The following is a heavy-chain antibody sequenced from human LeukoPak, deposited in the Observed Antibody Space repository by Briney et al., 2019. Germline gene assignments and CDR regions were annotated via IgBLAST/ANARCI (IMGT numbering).Heavy chain of an antibody. CDR1: GFTFDDYA. D-gene: IGHD3-10*01. J-gene: IGHJ4*02. CDR3: AKDALWFGELFARPQDY. Sequence: GGSLRLSCAASGFTFDDYAMHWVRQAPGKGLEWVSGISWNSGSIGYADSVKGRFTISRDNAKNSLYLQMNSLRAEDTALYYCAKDALWFGELFARPQDYWGQGTLVTVSS. V-gene: IGHV3-9*01. CDR2: ISWNSGSI.